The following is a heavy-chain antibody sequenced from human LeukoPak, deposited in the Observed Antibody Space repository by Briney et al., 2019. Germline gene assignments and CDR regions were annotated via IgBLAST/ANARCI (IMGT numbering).Heavy chain of an antibody. CDR3: ARDSYYYGPRALDY. CDR2: IYSGGST. V-gene: IGHV3-66*01. Sequence: GGSPRLSCAASGFTFSSYWMSWVRQAPGKGLEWVSVIYSGGSTYYADSVKGRFTISRDNSKNTLYLQMNSLRAEDTAVYYCARDSYYYGPRALDYWGQGTLVTVSS. J-gene: IGHJ4*02. D-gene: IGHD3-10*01. CDR1: GFTFSSYW.